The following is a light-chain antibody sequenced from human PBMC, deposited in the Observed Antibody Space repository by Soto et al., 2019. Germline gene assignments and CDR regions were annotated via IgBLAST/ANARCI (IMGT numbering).Light chain of an antibody. V-gene: IGKV1-27*01. CDR1: QGIIDY. CDR3: QKYNSAPQT. CDR2: AAS. J-gene: IGKJ1*01. Sequence: DIQMTQSPSSLSASVGDRVTISCRASQGIIDYLAWYQQKPGKVPKLLIYAASTLHSGVASRFSGSGSGTDFTLTISSLQPEDVATYYCQKYNSAPQTFGQGTKVEIK.